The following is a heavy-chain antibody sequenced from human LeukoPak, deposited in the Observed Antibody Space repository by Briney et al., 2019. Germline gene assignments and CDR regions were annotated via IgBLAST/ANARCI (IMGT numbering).Heavy chain of an antibody. D-gene: IGHD3-22*01. CDR1: GFTFDDYA. V-gene: IGHV3-9*01. J-gene: IGHJ4*02. Sequence: GGSLRLSCAASGFTFDDYAMHWVRQAPGKGLEWVSGISWNSGSIGYADSVKGRFTISRDNAKNSLYLQMNSLRAEDTALYYCAKGSSYYYDSSGYLSTVDYWGQGTLVTVSS. CDR2: ISWNSGSI. CDR3: AKGSSYYYDSSGYLSTVDY.